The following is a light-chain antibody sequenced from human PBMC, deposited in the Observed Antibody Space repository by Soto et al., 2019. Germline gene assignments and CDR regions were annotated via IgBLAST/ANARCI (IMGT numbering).Light chain of an antibody. Sequence: QSALTQPASVSGSPGQSITISCTGTSSDVGDYKYVSWYQQHPGKAPKLMIFDVSHRPSEVSNRFSGSKSGNTASLTISGLQAEDEADYYCSSYTSNNTGVFGGGTKVTVL. CDR3: SSYTSNNTGV. J-gene: IGLJ3*02. CDR2: DVS. V-gene: IGLV2-14*01. CDR1: SSDVGDYKY.